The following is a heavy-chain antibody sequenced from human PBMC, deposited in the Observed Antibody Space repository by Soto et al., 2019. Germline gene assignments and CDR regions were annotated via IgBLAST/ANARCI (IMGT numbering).Heavy chain of an antibody. CDR2: ISGSGGST. CDR3: AKDGITIFGVVNYYYMDV. J-gene: IGHJ6*03. V-gene: IGHV3-23*01. CDR1: GFTFSSYA. Sequence: GGSLRLSCAASGFTFSSYAMSWVRQAPGKGLEWVSAISGSGGSTYYADSVKGRFTISRDNSKNTLYLQMNSLRAEDTAVYYCAKDGITIFGVVNYYYMDVWGKGTTVTVSS. D-gene: IGHD3-3*01.